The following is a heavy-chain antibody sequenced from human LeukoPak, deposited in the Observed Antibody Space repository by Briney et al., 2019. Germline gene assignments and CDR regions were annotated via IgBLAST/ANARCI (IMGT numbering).Heavy chain of an antibody. CDR3: ARARGGYDFDY. CDR2: ISFNSGSI. CDR1: GFTFDDYA. Sequence: GGSLRLSCAASGFTFDDYAMHWVRQAPGKGLEWVSGISFNSGSIGYADSVKGRFTISRDNAKNSLYLQLNSLRAEDTAVYYCARARGGYDFDYWGQGTLVTVSS. V-gene: IGHV3-9*01. D-gene: IGHD5-12*01. J-gene: IGHJ4*02.